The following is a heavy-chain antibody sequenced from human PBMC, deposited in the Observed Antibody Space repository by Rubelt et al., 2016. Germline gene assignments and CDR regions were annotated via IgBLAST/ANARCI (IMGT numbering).Heavy chain of an antibody. Sequence: QVQLQESGPGLVKPSQTLSLTCTVSGGSISSGGYYWSWIRQHPGKGLKWIGYIYYSGSTYYNPSLKSRVTISVDTSKNQFALKLSSVTAADTAVYYCARGEEAARPYWYFDLWGRGTLVTVSS. J-gene: IGHJ2*01. CDR2: IYYSGST. V-gene: IGHV4-31*03. D-gene: IGHD6-6*01. CDR1: GGSISSGGYY. CDR3: ARGEEAARPYWYFDL.